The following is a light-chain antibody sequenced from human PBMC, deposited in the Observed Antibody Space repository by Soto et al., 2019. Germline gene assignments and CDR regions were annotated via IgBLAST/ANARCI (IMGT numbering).Light chain of an antibody. J-gene: IGKJ5*01. Sequence: IQITQSPSSLSATIGDRVTITCLASQSISSYLNWYQQKPGKAPKLLIYAASSLQSGVPSRFSGSGSGTDFTLTISSLQPEDFATYYCQQSYSTLITFGQGTRLEI. CDR1: QSISSY. CDR3: QQSYSTLIT. V-gene: IGKV1-39*01. CDR2: AAS.